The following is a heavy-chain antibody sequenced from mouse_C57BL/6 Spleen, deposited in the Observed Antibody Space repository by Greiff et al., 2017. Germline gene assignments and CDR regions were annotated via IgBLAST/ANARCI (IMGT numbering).Heavy chain of an antibody. CDR3: ARRENYYGSPLDY. CDR1: GFTFSDYG. D-gene: IGHD1-1*01. Sequence: EVKLVESGGGLVKPGGSLKLSCAASGFTFSDYGMHWVRQAPEKGLEWVAYISSGSSTIYYADTVKGRFTISRDNAKNTLFLHMTSLRSEDTAMYYCARRENYYGSPLDYWGQGTTLTVSS. V-gene: IGHV5-17*01. CDR2: ISSGSSTI. J-gene: IGHJ2*01.